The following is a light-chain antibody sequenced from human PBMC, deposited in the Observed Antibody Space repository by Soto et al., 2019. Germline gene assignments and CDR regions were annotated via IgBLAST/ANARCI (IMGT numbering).Light chain of an antibody. CDR2: DVS. V-gene: IGLV2-14*03. J-gene: IGLJ1*01. Sequence: QSALTQPASVSGSPGQSITISCTGTSSDVGGYNFVSWYQQHPGEAPKLVMFDVSNRPSGISSRFSGSKSGNTASLTISGLQAEDEAVYYCSSYTSSTTVYVFGAGTQLTVL. CDR1: SSDVGGYNF. CDR3: SSYTSSTTVYV.